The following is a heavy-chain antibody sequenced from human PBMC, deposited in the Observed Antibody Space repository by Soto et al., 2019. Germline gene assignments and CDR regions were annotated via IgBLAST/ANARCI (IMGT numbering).Heavy chain of an antibody. J-gene: IGHJ6*02. CDR3: ARDRVVLMVYAIRDYGMDV. CDR2: ISYDGSNK. CDR1: GFTFSSYA. V-gene: IGHV3-30-3*01. D-gene: IGHD2-8*01. Sequence: PGGSLRLSCAASGFTFSSYAMHWVRQAPGKGLEWVAVISYDGSNKYYADSVKGRFTISRDNSKNTLYLQVNSLRAEDTAVYYCARDRVVLMVYAIRDYGMDVWGQGTTVTVSS.